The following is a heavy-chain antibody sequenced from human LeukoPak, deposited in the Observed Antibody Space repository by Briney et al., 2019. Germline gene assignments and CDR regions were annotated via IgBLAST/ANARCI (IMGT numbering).Heavy chain of an antibody. D-gene: IGHD2-15*01. CDR1: GGSISSYY. J-gene: IGHJ4*02. CDR3: ARARFVVVVAATFDY. V-gene: IGHV4-34*01. Sequence: TSETLSLTCTVSGGSISSYYWSWIRQPPGKGLEWIGEINHSGSTNYNPSLKSRVTISVDTSKNQFSLKLSSVTAADTAVYYCARARFVVVVAATFDYWGQGTLVTVSS. CDR2: INHSGST.